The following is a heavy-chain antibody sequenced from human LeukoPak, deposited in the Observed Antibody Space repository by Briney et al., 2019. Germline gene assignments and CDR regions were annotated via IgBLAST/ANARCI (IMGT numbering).Heavy chain of an antibody. J-gene: IGHJ3*01. CDR3: ARAGGSTGWYTFDL. V-gene: IGHV3-13*01. CDR1: GFTLSRYD. D-gene: IGHD6-19*01. CDR2: IATAGDT. Sequence: PGGSLRLSCAASGFTLSRYDLHWVRQSTGKRLEWVSTIATAGDTFYPDSVRGRFSISRENAKNSLYLQMNSLMAGDTAVYYCARAGGSTGWYTFDLWGQGTMVTVSS.